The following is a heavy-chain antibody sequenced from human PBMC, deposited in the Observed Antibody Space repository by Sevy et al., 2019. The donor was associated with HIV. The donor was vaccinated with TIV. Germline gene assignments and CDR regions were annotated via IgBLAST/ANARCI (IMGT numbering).Heavy chain of an antibody. D-gene: IGHD1-7*01. CDR2: IWSDGSNK. CDR1: GFTFSDYG. J-gene: IGHJ4*02. V-gene: IGHV3-33*01. Sequence: GGSLRLSCAASGFTFSDYGMHWVRQAPGKGLEWVAVIWSDGSNKYYGDSVKGRFTISRDSSKNTLFLQMNSLRADDTAVYYCGGEERSGTTPSFDYWGQGALVTVSS. CDR3: GGEERSGTTPSFDY.